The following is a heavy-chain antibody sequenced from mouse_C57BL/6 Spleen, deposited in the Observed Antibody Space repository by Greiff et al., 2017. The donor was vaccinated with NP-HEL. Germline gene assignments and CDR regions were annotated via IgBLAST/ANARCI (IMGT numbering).Heavy chain of an antibody. CDR1: GYTFTSYT. CDR3: ARGGGDEYDGDY. V-gene: IGHV1-4*01. CDR2: INPSSGYT. Sequence: QVQLQQSGAELARPGASVKMSCKASGYTFTSYTMHWVKQRPGQGLEWIGYINPSSGYTKYNQKFKDKATLTADKSSSTAYMQLSSLTSEDSAVYYCARGGGDEYDGDYWGQGTTLTVSS. J-gene: IGHJ2*01. D-gene: IGHD2-4*01.